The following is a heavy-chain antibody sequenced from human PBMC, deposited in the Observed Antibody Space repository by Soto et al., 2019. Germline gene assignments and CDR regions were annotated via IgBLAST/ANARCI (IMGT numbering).Heavy chain of an antibody. CDR2: MNPNSGNT. CDR3: ARVSSGTYRHYYYYMDV. V-gene: IGHV1-8*01. J-gene: IGHJ6*03. CDR1: GYTFTSCD. Sequence: ASVKVACKASGYTFTSCDINWVRQATGEGLEWMGWMNPNSGNTGYAQKLQGRVTMTRNTAISTAYMELSSLRSEDTAVYYCARVSSGTYRHYYYYMDVWGKGTTVTVSS. D-gene: IGHD6-6*01.